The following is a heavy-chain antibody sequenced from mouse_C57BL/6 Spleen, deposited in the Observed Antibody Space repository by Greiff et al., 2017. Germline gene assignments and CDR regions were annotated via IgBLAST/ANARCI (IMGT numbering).Heavy chain of an antibody. Sequence: QVQLQQPGAELVKPGASVKLSCKASGYTFTSYWMHWVKQRPGQGLEWIGMIHPNSGSTNYNEKFKSKATLTVDKSSSTAYMQLSSLTSEDSAVYYCARVAGTKDYAMDYWGQGTSVTVSS. CDR3: ARVAGTKDYAMDY. CDR2: IHPNSGST. D-gene: IGHD4-1*01. CDR1: GYTFTSYW. V-gene: IGHV1-64*01. J-gene: IGHJ4*01.